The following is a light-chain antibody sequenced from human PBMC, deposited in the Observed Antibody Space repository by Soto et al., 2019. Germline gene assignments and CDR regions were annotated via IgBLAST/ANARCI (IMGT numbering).Light chain of an antibody. CDR1: TADVGGYDY. CDR3: SSYAGSNTLVV. J-gene: IGLJ2*01. CDR2: DVI. V-gene: IGLV2-14*01. Sequence: QSALTQPVSVSGSPGQSITISCTGTTADVGGYDYVYWYQQHPGESPKLLIYDVINRPSGVSVRFSGSKSGSTASLTISGLQAEDEADYYCSSYAGSNTLVVFGGGTKVTVL.